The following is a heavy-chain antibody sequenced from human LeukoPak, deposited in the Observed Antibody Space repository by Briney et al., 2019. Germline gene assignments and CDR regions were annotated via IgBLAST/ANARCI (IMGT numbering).Heavy chain of an antibody. CDR2: ISFDGSNK. D-gene: IGHD3-9*01. V-gene: IGHV3-30-3*01. Sequence: GGSLRLSCAASGLTFSSYAMHRVRQAPGKGLEWVAVISFDGSNKYYADCVKGRFTISRDNSKNTRYLQMNSLRAEDTAVYYCARSSLRYFDWFMDYWGQGTLVTVSS. J-gene: IGHJ4*02. CDR1: GLTFSSYA. CDR3: ARSSLRYFDWFMDY.